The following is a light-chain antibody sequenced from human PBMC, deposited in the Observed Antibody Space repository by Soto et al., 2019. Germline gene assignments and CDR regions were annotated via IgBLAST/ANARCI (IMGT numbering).Light chain of an antibody. Sequence: EIVMTQSPATLSVSPGGRATLSCRASQSISDTLAWYQQKPGQAPRLLIYSASRRATGFPGRFSGSGSGTEFTLTISSLQSEDFAVYHCQQYYNWWTFGQGTKVDIK. J-gene: IGKJ1*01. CDR2: SAS. CDR1: QSISDT. V-gene: IGKV3-15*01. CDR3: QQYYNWWT.